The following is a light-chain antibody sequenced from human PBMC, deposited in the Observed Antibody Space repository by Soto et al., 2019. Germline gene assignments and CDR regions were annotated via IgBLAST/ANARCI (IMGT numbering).Light chain of an antibody. CDR1: SGHSNYA. J-gene: IGLJ2*01. CDR3: QTWGTGIRVV. CDR2: VNSDGSH. Sequence: QLVLTQSPSASASLGASVKLTCTLSSGHSNYAIAWHQQQPEKGPRFLMKVNSDGSHNKGDGIPDRFSGSSSGAERYLTISRLQSEDEADYYCQTWGTGIRVVFGGGTKLTVL. V-gene: IGLV4-69*02.